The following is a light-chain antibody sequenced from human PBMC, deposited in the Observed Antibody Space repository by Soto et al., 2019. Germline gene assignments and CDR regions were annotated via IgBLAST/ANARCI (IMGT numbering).Light chain of an antibody. CDR3: SSYTNRSTLVV. CDR2: EVR. V-gene: IGLV2-14*01. J-gene: IGLJ3*02. Sequence: QSVLTQPASVSGSPGQSITISCTGTSSDVGGYNYVSWYQQHPGKAPKLMIYEVRHRPSGVSSRFSASKSGNTASLTISGLQSEDEADYHCSSYTNRSTLVVFGGGTKLTVL. CDR1: SSDVGGYNY.